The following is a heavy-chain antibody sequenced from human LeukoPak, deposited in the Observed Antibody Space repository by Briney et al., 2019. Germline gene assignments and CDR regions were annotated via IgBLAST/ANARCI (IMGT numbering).Heavy chain of an antibody. CDR1: GFTFSTSG. CDR2: ISGSGGST. J-gene: IGHJ3*01. D-gene: IGHD5-18*01. V-gene: IGHV3-23*01. Sequence: PGGSLRLSCAASGFTFSTSGMNWVRQAPGKGLEWVSAISGSGGSTFYADSVRGRFTISRDNSKNTLYLQMNSLRAEDTAVYYCAKGRTELWDFDAFDVWGQGTMVTVSS. CDR3: AKGRTELWDFDAFDV.